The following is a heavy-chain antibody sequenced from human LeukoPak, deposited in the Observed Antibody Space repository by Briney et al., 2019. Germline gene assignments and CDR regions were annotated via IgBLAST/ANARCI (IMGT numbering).Heavy chain of an antibody. CDR1: GGSFSGYY. D-gene: IGHD2-2*03. V-gene: IGHV4-34*01. CDR2: INHSGST. J-gene: IGHJ4*01. CDR3: ARGRGMDIGGKIYLTYFEL. Sequence: SETLSLTCAVYGGSFSGYYWSWIRQPPGKGLEWIGEINHSGSTNYNPSLKSRVTISVDTSKNQFSLKLSSVTAADTAVYYCARGRGMDIGGKIYLTYFELWGQGNL.